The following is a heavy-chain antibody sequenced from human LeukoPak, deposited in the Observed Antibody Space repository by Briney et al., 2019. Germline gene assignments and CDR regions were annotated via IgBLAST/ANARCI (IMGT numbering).Heavy chain of an antibody. J-gene: IGHJ4*02. D-gene: IGHD3-3*01. CDR1: GASISSNKW. CDR3: ARDYDFWSGINN. V-gene: IGHV4-4*02. CDR2: IYHGGST. Sequence: SETLSLTCDVAGASISSNKWWSWVRQPPGKGLEWIGEIYHGGSTNFNPSLKSRVTISVDTSKNQVSLKLSSVTAADTAVYYCARDYDFWSGINNWGQGTLVTVSS.